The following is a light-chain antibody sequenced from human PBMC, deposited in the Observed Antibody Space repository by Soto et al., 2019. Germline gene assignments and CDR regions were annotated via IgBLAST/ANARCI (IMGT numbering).Light chain of an antibody. V-gene: IGKV1D-16*01. CDR2: ATS. J-gene: IGKJ3*01. CDR3: QQYDVYPFT. CDR1: QSISTW. Sequence: DLQMTQSPSSLSASVGDRVTITCRASQSISTWVAWYQQKPGKAPRSLIYATSSLRSGVPPRFSGSGSGTDFTLTISRLEPEDFGTYYCQQYDVYPFTFGPGTTVDV.